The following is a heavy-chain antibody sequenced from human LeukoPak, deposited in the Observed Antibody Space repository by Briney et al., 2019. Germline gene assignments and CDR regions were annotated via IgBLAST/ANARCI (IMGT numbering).Heavy chain of an antibody. CDR1: GFTFSSYA. J-gene: IGHJ4*02. CDR3: AKRASPPYYFDY. V-gene: IGHV3-23*01. Sequence: GGSLRLSCAASGFTFSSYAMSWVRQAPGKGLEWVSAISTSGGSTYYADSVKGRFTISRDNSKNTLYLQMNSLSAEDTAVYYCAKRASPPYYFDYWGQGTMVTVSS. CDR2: ISTSGGST.